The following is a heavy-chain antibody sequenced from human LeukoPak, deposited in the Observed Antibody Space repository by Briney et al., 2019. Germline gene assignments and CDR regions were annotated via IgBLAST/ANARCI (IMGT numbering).Heavy chain of an antibody. CDR2: IYFSGNT. V-gene: IGHV4-39*01. J-gene: IGHJ4*02. CDR3: VRREYSNKSPFDY. Sequence: SETLSLTCSVSGGSTSESNYYWGWIRQPPGKGLEWIGSIYFSGNTYHNSSLKSRVTISVDTSKNQFSLKLNSVTAADTAVYYCVRREYSNKSPFDYWGQGTLVTVSS. D-gene: IGHD4-11*01. CDR1: GGSTSESNYY.